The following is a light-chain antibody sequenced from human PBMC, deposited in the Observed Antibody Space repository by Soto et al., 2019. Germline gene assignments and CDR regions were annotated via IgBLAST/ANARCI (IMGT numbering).Light chain of an antibody. CDR3: QEYNNWPPMNT. J-gene: IGKJ2*01. CDR2: GAS. V-gene: IGKV3-15*01. Sequence: EIVMTQSPATLSASPGERATLSCMASQSVSSNLAWYQQKPGQAPRLPIHGASTRATGIPARFSGSGSGTEFTLTISSLESEDFAVYYCQEYNNWPPMNTFGQGAKLEIK. CDR1: QSVSSN.